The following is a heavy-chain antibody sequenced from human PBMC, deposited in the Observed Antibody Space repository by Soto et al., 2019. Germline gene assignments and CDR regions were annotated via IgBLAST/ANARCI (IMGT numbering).Heavy chain of an antibody. J-gene: IGHJ6*02. CDR1: GFTFSSYA. CDR2: ISYDGANK. CDR3: ARGGYCNSTSCYRCGMDV. Sequence: GGSLRLSCAASGFTFSSYAMHWVRQAPGKGLEWVAVISYDGANKYYADSVKGRFTISRDSSKNTLYLKMNSLRAEDTAVYFCARGGYCNSTSCYRCGMDVWGQGTTVTVSS. V-gene: IGHV3-30-3*01. D-gene: IGHD2-2*03.